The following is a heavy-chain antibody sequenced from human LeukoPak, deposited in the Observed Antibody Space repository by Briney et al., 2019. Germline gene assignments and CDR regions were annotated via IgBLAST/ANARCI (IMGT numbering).Heavy chain of an antibody. D-gene: IGHD3-22*01. CDR2: IYYSGST. CDR1: GGSISSYY. J-gene: IGHJ6*03. V-gene: IGHV4-59*01. CDR3: ARGGDSSGYYRYYYYMDV. Sequence: PSETLSLTCTVSGGSISSYYWSWIRQPPGKGVEWIGYIYYSGSTNYNPSLKSRVTISVDTSKNQFSLKLSSVTAADTAVYYCARGGDSSGYYRYYYYMDVWGKGTTVTISS.